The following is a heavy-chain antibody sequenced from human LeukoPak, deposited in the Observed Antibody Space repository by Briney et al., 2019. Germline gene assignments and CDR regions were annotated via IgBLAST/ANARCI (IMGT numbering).Heavy chain of an antibody. CDR3: ATVGFWSGYPRMDV. Sequence: AASVKVSCTVSGYTLTELSMHWVRQAPGKGLEWMGGFDPEDGETIYAQKFQGRVTMTEDTSTDTAYMELSSLRSEDTAVYYCATVGFWSGYPRMDVWGQGTTVTVSS. V-gene: IGHV1-24*01. CDR1: GYTLTELS. J-gene: IGHJ6*02. D-gene: IGHD3-3*01. CDR2: FDPEDGET.